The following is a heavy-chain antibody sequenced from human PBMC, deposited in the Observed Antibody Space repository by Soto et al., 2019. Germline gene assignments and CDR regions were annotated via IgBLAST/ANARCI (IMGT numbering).Heavy chain of an antibody. CDR3: AAYSHKGY. D-gene: IGHD3-16*01. Sequence: EEQLVESGGDLVQPGGSLRLSCAASGFTVSNNYMSWVRQAPGKGLEWVSLIYSGGSTYYAEAVKGRFTISRASSKNTIYLQMNSLRAEDTAMYYCAAYSHKGYWGQGTLVTVSS. CDR2: IYSGGST. J-gene: IGHJ4*02. CDR1: GFTVSNNY. V-gene: IGHV3-66*01.